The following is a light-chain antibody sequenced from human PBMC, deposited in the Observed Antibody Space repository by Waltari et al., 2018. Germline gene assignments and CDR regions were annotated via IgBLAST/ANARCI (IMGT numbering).Light chain of an antibody. CDR1: TIDVGGYNY. CDR2: DVN. Sequence: QSALPQPASVSGSPGPSITISCPGTTIDVGGYNYVSWYQQHPGKTPKLLIYDVNNRPSGVSNRFSGSKSGNTASLTISGLQTEDEADYHCSSYTGGTTLVVFGGGTKLTVL. J-gene: IGLJ2*01. CDR3: SSYTGGTTLVV. V-gene: IGLV2-14*03.